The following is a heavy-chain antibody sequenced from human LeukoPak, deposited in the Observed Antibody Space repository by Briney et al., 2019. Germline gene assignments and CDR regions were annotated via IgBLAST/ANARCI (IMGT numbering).Heavy chain of an antibody. Sequence: GGSLRLSCAASGFTFSSYDMHWVRQATGKGLEWVSAIGTAGDTYYPGSVKGRFTISRENAKNSLYLRMNSLRAGDTAVYYCARAMAAGPADAFDIWGQGTMVTVSS. D-gene: IGHD5-24*01. CDR2: IGTAGDT. V-gene: IGHV3-13*01. CDR1: GFTFSSYD. CDR3: ARAMAAGPADAFDI. J-gene: IGHJ3*02.